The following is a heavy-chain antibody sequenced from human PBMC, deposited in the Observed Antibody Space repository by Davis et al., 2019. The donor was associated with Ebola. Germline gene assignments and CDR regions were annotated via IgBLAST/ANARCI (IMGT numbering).Heavy chain of an antibody. Sequence: GESLIIPCAASGFIYNSYWMSRVRQAPGKGLEWVSVIYSGGSTYYADSVKGRFTIARDNSKNTLYLQINSLRAEDTAVYYCAREVLRFLEYGMDVWGQGTTVTVSS. D-gene: IGHD3-3*01. CDR1: GFIYNSYW. V-gene: IGHV3-66*01. J-gene: IGHJ6*02. CDR2: IYSGGST. CDR3: AREVLRFLEYGMDV.